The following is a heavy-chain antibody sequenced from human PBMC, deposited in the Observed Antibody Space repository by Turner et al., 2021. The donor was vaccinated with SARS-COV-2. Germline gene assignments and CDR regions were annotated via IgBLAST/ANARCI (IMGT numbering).Heavy chain of an antibody. V-gene: IGHV3-23*01. CDR3: VKDPYLERPV. Sequence: EDQVFGSWGGLVAPGGSLPLSCVASGFCLNKYAMHWVRQAPGKGLEWAEVISGTGGRTDYADSVKGRFTVSRDLSSNTMSLQRNDVRVEDTAVYYCVKDPYLERPVWGQGTTVTVSS. D-gene: IGHD1-1*01. CDR2: ISGTGGRT. CDR1: GFCLNKYA. J-gene: IGHJ6*02.